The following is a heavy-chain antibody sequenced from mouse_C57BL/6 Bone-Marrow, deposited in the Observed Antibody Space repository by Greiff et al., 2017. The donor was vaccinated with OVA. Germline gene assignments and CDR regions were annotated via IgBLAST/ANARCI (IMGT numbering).Heavy chain of an antibody. V-gene: IGHV1-80*01. J-gene: IGHJ4*01. CDR3: ARSSYYYYGSSYDYAMDY. D-gene: IGHD1-1*01. CDR2: IYPGDGDT. Sequence: VQLQQSGAELVKPGASVKISCKASGYAFSSYWMNWVKQRPGKGLEWIGQIYPGDGDTNYNGKFKGKATLTADKSSSTAYMQLSSLTSEDSAVYFCARSSYYYYGSSYDYAMDYWGQGTSVTVSS. CDR1: GYAFSSYW.